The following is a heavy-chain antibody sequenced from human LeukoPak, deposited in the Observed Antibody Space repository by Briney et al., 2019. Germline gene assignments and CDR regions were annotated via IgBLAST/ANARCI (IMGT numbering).Heavy chain of an antibody. Sequence: SVKVSCKASGGTFSSYAISWVRQAPGQGLEWMGGIIPIFGTANYAQKFQGRVTITADKSTSTAYMELSSLRSEDTAVYYCARRGGGVVIPRYYYYYMDVWGKGTTVTVSS. V-gene: IGHV1-69*06. D-gene: IGHD3-3*01. CDR3: ARRGGGVVIPRYYYYYMDV. CDR2: IIPIFGTA. J-gene: IGHJ6*03. CDR1: GGTFSSYA.